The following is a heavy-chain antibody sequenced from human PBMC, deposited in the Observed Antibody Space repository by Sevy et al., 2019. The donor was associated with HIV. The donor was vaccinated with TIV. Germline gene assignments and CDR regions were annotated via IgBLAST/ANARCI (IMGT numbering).Heavy chain of an antibody. D-gene: IGHD1-20*01. Sequence: SETLSLTCSVSGGSMNIYYWSWIRQPPGKRLEWIGFTYYSGTTNYNPSLKSRVTISIDTSKNQISLKLSSVTAADTAVYYCGRVGFNWNDVDYWGQGILVTVSS. CDR2: TYYSGTT. V-gene: IGHV4-59*01. J-gene: IGHJ4*02. CDR1: GGSMNIYY. CDR3: GRVGFNWNDVDY.